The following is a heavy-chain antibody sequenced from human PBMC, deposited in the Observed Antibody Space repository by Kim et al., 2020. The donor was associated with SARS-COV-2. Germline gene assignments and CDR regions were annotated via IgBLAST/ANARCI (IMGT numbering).Heavy chain of an antibody. D-gene: IGHD3-22*01. J-gene: IGHJ4*02. V-gene: IGHV3-23*01. Sequence: SVKGRFSISRDNSKNTLHLQMNSLRVDDTAVYFCAAGVDYYDSSGHYYLDYWAQGTLVTVSS. CDR3: AAGVDYYDSSGHYYLDY.